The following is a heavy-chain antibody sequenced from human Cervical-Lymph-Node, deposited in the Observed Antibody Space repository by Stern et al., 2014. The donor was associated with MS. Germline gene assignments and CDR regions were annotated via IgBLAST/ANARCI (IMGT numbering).Heavy chain of an antibody. CDR2: IYWDDDT. D-gene: IGHD6-6*01. V-gene: IGHV2-5*02. CDR3: AHRDDWQLDFAY. Sequence: QVTLKESGPTLVIPTQTLTLTCTFSGFSLTTNGGAVGWIRQPPGKALEWLALIYWDDDTRYSPSLKSRLTITKDTSKNQVLLTMTNVEPVDTATYYCAHRDDWQLDFAYWGQGILVTVSS. CDR1: GFSLTTNGGA. J-gene: IGHJ4*02.